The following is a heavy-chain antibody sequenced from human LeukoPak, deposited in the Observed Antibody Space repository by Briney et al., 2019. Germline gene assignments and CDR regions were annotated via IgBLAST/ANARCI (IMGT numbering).Heavy chain of an antibody. Sequence: RASVKVSCKASGYTFTSYGISWVRQAPGQGLEWMGWISSYNGNTNYAQKLQGRVTMTTDTSTSTAYMELRSLRSDDTAVYYCARDMRMAKLDYWGQGTLVTVSS. D-gene: IGHD5-24*01. J-gene: IGHJ4*02. CDR3: ARDMRMAKLDY. CDR2: ISSYNGNT. CDR1: GYTFTSYG. V-gene: IGHV1-18*01.